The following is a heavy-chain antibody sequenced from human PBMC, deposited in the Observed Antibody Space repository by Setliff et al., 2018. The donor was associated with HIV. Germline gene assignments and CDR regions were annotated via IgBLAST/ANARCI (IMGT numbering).Heavy chain of an antibody. J-gene: IGHJ4*02. V-gene: IGHV4-59*12. Sequence: PSETLSLTCDVSGGSISSYYWSWIRQPPGKGLEWIGYIYYSGSTNYNPSLKSRVTISLDTSKSQFSLRLNSVTATDTALYYCARGRFHRLHRPYSGSGSLGIQYFDYWGQGTLVTVSS. CDR2: IYYSGST. CDR3: ARGRFHRLHRPYSGSGSLGIQYFDY. D-gene: IGHD3-10*01. CDR1: GGSISSYY.